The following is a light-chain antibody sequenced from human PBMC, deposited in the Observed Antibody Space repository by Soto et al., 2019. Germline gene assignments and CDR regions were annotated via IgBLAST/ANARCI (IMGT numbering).Light chain of an antibody. CDR1: QSVSSRY. V-gene: IGKV3-20*01. CDR3: QQHGSSPRT. Sequence: IVLTQSPGTLSLSPGERATLSCRASQSVSSRYLAWYQQKPGQAPRLLMYGTSTRATGVPARFSGSVSGTEGTLTISNLQSEDGAVYDGQQHGSSPRTFGQGTKVDIK. J-gene: IGKJ1*01. CDR2: GTS.